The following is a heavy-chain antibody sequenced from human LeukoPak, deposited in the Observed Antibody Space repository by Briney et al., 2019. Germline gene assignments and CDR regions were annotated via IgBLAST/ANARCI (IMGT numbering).Heavy chain of an antibody. V-gene: IGHV3-53*01. CDR2: IYSGGST. Sequence: GGSLTLSCAASGFTVSSNYMSWVRQAPGKGREWVSVIYSGGSTYYADSVKGRFTISRDNSKNTLYLQMNSLRTEDTAVYYCARDRGDYGDYNARFDYWGQGTLVTVSS. CDR1: GFTVSSNY. CDR3: ARDRGDYGDYNARFDY. J-gene: IGHJ4*02. D-gene: IGHD4-17*01.